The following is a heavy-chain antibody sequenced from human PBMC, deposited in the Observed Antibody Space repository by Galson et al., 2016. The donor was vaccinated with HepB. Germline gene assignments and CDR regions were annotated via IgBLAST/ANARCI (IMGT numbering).Heavy chain of an antibody. CDR1: GYRFSSYW. J-gene: IGHJ4*02. D-gene: IGHD3-10*01. Sequence: QSGAEVKQPGESLKISCKGSGYRFSSYWIAWVRQLPGKGLEWMGIIYPSDSDTTYSPSFQGHVTMSADKSISTASLQWSSLKASATATYYCARLRFGDTFFDYWGQGTLVTVSS. CDR2: IYPSDSDT. V-gene: IGHV5-51*01. CDR3: ARLRFGDTFFDY.